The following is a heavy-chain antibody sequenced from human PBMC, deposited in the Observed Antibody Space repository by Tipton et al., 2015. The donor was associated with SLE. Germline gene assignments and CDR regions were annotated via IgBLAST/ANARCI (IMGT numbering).Heavy chain of an antibody. CDR1: GGSFSGYY. CDR2: IYYSGST. D-gene: IGHD3-3*01. J-gene: IGHJ5*02. V-gene: IGHV4-39*01. CDR3: ARLFDFWSGYNWFDP. Sequence: TLSLTCAVYGGSFSGYYWGWIRQPPGKGLEWIGSIYYSGSTYYNPSLKSRVTISVDTSKNQFSLKLSSVTAADTAVYYCARLFDFWSGYNWFDPWGQGTLVTVSS.